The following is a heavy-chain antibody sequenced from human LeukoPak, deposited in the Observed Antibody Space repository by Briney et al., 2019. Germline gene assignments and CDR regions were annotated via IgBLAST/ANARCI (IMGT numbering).Heavy chain of an antibody. V-gene: IGHV3-21*01. CDR2: IGSSSSYI. CDR1: GFTFSSYS. J-gene: IGHJ4*02. Sequence: GGSLRLSCAASGFTFSSYSMNWVRRAPGKGLEWVSSIGSSSSYIYYADSVKGRFTISRDNAKNSLSLQMNSLRAEDTAVYYCAASTRHTAMVDYWGQGTLVTVSS. D-gene: IGHD5-18*01. CDR3: AASTRHTAMVDY.